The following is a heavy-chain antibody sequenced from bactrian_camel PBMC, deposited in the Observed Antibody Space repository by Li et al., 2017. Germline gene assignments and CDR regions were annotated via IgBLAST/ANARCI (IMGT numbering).Heavy chain of an antibody. Sequence: HVQLVESGGGSVQAGGSLRLSCRATGYCMGWFRQAPGKERELVSTISSDGTTSYADSVKGRFTISRDNAKNTLYLQLNSLTRKDSAMYYCAASYPDSTRSCAVVAGELWVGYWGKGTQVTVS. J-gene: IGHJ7*01. CDR1: GYC. CDR2: ISSDGTT. V-gene: IGHV3S55*01. D-gene: IGHD6*01.